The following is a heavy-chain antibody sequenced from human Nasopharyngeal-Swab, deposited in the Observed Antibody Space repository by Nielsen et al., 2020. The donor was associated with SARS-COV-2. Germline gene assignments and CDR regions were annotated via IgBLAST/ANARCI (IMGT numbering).Heavy chain of an antibody. CDR3: AKGKGAGVVDWFDP. CDR1: GYTFRSYW. CDR2: IDEDGRIT. D-gene: IGHD1-26*01. V-gene: IGHV3-74*01. Sequence: GESLKISCAGSGYTFRSYWMHWVRQVPGKGLVWVARIDEDGRITDYADSVKGRFTISRDNARNTLFLQMNSLRGEDTAVYYCAKGKGAGVVDWFDPWGQGTLVTVSS. J-gene: IGHJ5*02.